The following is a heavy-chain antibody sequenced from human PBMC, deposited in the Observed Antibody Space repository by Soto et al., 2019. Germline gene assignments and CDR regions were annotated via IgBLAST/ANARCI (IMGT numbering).Heavy chain of an antibody. CDR2: IKLDAIGK. J-gene: IGHJ4*01. CDR3: VIDSGYGSGAFVNHDLGV. V-gene: IGHV3-7*01. D-gene: IGHD3-10*01. CDR1: RFTFGSFW. Sequence: SLRLSCSSSRFTFGSFWMSWVRQNTGKGLEWLSAIKLDAIGKKYVDSVKGRFTMSRDNAKNSLNLQMDCLRAEGTAVYYCVIDSGYGSGAFVNHDLGVWGHGTLVTVS.